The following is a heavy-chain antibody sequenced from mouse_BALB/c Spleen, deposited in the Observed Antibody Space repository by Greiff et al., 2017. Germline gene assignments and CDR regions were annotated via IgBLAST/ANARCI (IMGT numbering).Heavy chain of an antibody. D-gene: IGHD2-14*01. J-gene: IGHJ1*01. Sequence: VQLQQSGPELVKPGASVKISCKASGYSFTGYFMNWVMQSHGKSLEWIGRINPYNGDTFYNQKFKGKATLTVDKSSSTAHMELRSLASEDSAVYYCAREVRWYFDVWGAGTTVTVSS. CDR3: AREVRWYFDV. V-gene: IGHV1-20*02. CDR2: INPYNGDT. CDR1: GYSFTGYF.